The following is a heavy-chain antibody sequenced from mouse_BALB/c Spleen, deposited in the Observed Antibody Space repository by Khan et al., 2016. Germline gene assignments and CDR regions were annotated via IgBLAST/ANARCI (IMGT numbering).Heavy chain of an antibody. J-gene: IGHJ4*01. Sequence: EVQLQESGPGLVKPPQSLSLTCTVTGYSITSDYAWNWIRQFPGNKLEWMGYISFSGSTSYNPSLKSRISITRDTSKNQFFLQLNSVTTEDTATYYCASSPYYGYDYAMDYWGQGTSVTVSS. CDR2: ISFSGST. CDR1: GYSITSDYA. D-gene: IGHD1-2*01. CDR3: ASSPYYGYDYAMDY. V-gene: IGHV3-2*02.